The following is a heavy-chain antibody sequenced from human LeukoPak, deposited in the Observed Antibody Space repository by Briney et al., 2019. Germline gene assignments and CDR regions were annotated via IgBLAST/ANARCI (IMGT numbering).Heavy chain of an antibody. CDR2: IKEDGSEK. D-gene: IGHD3-9*01. CDR3: ATHGYSELRYFDWSTNE. V-gene: IGHV3-7*01. Sequence: GSLRLSCAASGFTFSSYWMSWVRQAPGKGLEWVANIKEDGSEKYYVDSVKGRFTISRDNAKKSLYLQMDSLRAEDTAVYYCATHGYSELRYFDWSTNEWGQGTLVTVSS. J-gene: IGHJ4*02. CDR1: GFTFSSYW.